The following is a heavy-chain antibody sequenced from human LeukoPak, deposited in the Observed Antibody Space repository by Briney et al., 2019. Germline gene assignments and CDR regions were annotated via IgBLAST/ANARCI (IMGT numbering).Heavy chain of an antibody. CDR2: IYTSGST. J-gene: IGHJ5*02. Sequence: SETLSLTCTVSGGSITNYYWSWIRQPAGKGLEWIGRIYTSGSTNYNPSLKSRVTMSVDTSKNQFSLKLRSVTAADTAVYYCAKDPGRGILSKVDPWGQGTLVTVSS. CDR1: GGSITNYY. CDR3: AKDPGRGILSKVDP. D-gene: IGHD3-16*01. V-gene: IGHV4-4*07.